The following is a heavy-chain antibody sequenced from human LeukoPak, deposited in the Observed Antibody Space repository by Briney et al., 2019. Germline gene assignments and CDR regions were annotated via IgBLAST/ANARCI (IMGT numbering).Heavy chain of an antibody. D-gene: IGHD6-19*01. J-gene: IGHJ2*01. CDR2: INHSGST. CDR3: ARGYLVGWYWYCDL. Sequence: SETLSLTCAVYGGSFSGYYWSWIRQPPGKGLEWIGEINHSGSTNYNPSLKSRVTISVETSKNQLSLKLSSVTAADAAVYYCARGYLVGWYWYCDLWGRGTLVSVSS. V-gene: IGHV4-34*01. CDR1: GGSFSGYY.